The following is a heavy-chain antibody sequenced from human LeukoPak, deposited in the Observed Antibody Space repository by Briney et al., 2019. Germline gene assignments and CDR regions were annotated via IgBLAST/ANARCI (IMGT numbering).Heavy chain of an antibody. V-gene: IGHV4-34*01. CDR1: GGSLSGYY. Sequence: SETRSLTCAVYGGSLSGYYWSWIRQPPGKGLEWIGEINHSGSTNYNPSLKSRVTISVDTSKNQFSLKLSSVTAADTAIYYCARKAVGPTSNYFDYWGQGTLVTVSS. CDR2: INHSGST. J-gene: IGHJ4*02. CDR3: ARKAVGPTSNYFDY. D-gene: IGHD1-26*01.